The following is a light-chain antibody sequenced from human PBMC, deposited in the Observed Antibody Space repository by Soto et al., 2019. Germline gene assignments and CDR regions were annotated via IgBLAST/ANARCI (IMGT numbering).Light chain of an antibody. CDR1: QSVSSIY. V-gene: IGKV3-20*01. J-gene: IGKJ1*01. Sequence: EIVLTHSRGTLSLSQVERATLSCRASQSVSSIYLAWYQQKPGQAPRLLIYAASSRATGIPDRFSGSGSGTDFTLTISRLEPADFAVYYCQQYGSSPRTFGQGTKV. CDR3: QQYGSSPRT. CDR2: AAS.